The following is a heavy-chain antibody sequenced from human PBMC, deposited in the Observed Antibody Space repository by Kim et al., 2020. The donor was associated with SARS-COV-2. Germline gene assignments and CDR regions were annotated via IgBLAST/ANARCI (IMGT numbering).Heavy chain of an antibody. CDR3: ARDAPTSAFDWSQYYYYYGMYV. CDR2: ISSSSSYI. V-gene: IGHV3-21*01. CDR1: GFTFSSYS. Sequence: GGSLRLSCAASGFTFSSYSMNWVRQAPGKGLEWVSSISSSSSYISYADSVKGRFTISRDNAKNSLYLQMNSLRAEDTAVYYCARDAPTSAFDWSQYYYYYGMYVWGQGTTVTVSS. D-gene: IGHD3-9*01. J-gene: IGHJ6*02.